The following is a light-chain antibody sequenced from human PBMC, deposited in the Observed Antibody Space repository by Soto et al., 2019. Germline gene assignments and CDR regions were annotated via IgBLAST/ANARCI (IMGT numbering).Light chain of an antibody. CDR1: SPNIGTNT. Sequence: QSVLTQPPSASGTPGQRVTLSCSGSSPNIGTNTVNWYQHLPGTAPKVLIYGNDQRPSGVPDRFSGSKSGTSASLAISGLHSADEADSYCSTWDDSLNAVVFGGGTKLTVL. V-gene: IGLV1-44*01. CDR3: STWDDSLNAVV. CDR2: GND. J-gene: IGLJ2*01.